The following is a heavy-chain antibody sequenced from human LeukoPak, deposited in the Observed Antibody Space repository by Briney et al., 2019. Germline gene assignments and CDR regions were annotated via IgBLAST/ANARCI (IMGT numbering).Heavy chain of an antibody. CDR2: IYYSGST. J-gene: IGHJ4*02. D-gene: IGHD3-22*01. CDR1: GGSISSSSYY. Sequence: PSETLSLTCTVSGGSISSSSYYWGWIRQPPGKGLEWIGYIYYSGSTNYNPSLKSRVTISVDTSKNQFSLKLSSVTAADTAVYYCARGSRGYYYDSSPDYWGQGTLVTVSS. V-gene: IGHV4-61*05. CDR3: ARGSRGYYYDSSPDY.